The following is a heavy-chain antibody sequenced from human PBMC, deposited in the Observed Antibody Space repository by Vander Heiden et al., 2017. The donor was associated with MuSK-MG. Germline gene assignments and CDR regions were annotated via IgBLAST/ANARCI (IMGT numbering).Heavy chain of an antibody. D-gene: IGHD6-6*01. CDR1: GFTFSSYA. Sequence: QVQLLESGGGVVQPGRSLRLSCAASGFTFSSYAMHWVRQAQGKGLEWVAVISYDGSNKYYADSVKGRFTISRDNSKNTLYLQMNSLRAEDTAVYYCARAKAARPVGWFDPWGQGTLVTVSS. V-gene: IGHV3-30-3*01. CDR2: ISYDGSNK. J-gene: IGHJ5*02. CDR3: ARAKAARPVGWFDP.